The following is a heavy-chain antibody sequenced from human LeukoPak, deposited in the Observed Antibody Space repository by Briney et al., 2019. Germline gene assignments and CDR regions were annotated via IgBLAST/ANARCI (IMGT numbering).Heavy chain of an antibody. CDR1: GYTFTGYY. CDR3: ARVQDDYCSGGSCYSGAFDI. CDR2: INPNSGGT. V-gene: IGHV1-2*02. D-gene: IGHD2-15*01. Sequence: ASVKVSCKASGYTFTGYYMHWVRQAPGQGLEWMGWINPNSGGTNYAQKFQGRVTVTRDTSISTAYMELSRLRSDDTAVYYCARVQDDYCSGGSCYSGAFDIWGQGTMVTVSS. J-gene: IGHJ3*02.